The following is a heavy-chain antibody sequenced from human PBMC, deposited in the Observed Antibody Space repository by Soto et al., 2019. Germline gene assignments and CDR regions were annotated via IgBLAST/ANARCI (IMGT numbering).Heavy chain of an antibody. V-gene: IGHV4-31*03. CDR2: IYYNGTT. D-gene: IGHD3-10*01. CDR3: AFLPRLLIWFGELHD. J-gene: IGHJ4*02. Sequence: PSETLSLTCTVSGGSISSPNFYWSWIRQHPGKGLEWIGHIYYNGTTYYNPTLKSRVSISVDTSKNQFSLKLSSVTAADTAVYYCAFLPRLLIWFGELHDCGRGSLVTVSS. CDR1: GGSISSPNFY.